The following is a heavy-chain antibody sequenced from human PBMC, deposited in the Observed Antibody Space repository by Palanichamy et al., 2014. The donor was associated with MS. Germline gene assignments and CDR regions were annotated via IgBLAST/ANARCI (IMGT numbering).Heavy chain of an antibody. CDR1: GFSVSAYY. Sequence: EVHLVESGGGLIXPGGSLRLSCAASGFSVSAYYMTWVRLAPGEGLEWVSVYYINGNTYYADSVRGRFTISRDNSKNTLSLHMNTVRAEDTAMYYCARVHPHAYFDYWGQGTLVTVSS. CDR2: YYINGNT. V-gene: IGHV3-53*01. CDR3: ARVHPHAYFDY. J-gene: IGHJ4*02.